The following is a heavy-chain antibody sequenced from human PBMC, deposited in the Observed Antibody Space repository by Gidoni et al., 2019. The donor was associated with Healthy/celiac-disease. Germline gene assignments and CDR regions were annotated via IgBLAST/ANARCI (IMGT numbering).Heavy chain of an antibody. CDR1: GFTFCYYP. V-gene: IGHV3-49*03. CDR2: SRSKADGGTT. CDR3: TSLEWSSPQRDYYYYGMDV. D-gene: IGHD3-3*01. J-gene: IGHJ6*04. Sequence: EVQLVESGGGLVQPRRSLILSFPASGFTFCYYPMIWFRQAPGKGLEWVGFSRSKADGGTTEYAASVKGRFTISRDDSKSIAYLQMNSLKTEDTAVYYCTSLEWSSPQRDYYYYGMDVWGKGTTVTVSS.